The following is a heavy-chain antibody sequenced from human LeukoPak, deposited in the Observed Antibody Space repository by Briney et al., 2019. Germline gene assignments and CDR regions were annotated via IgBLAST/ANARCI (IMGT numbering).Heavy chain of an antibody. CDR2: IKQDGSEK. D-gene: IGHD5-24*01. J-gene: IGHJ4*02. Sequence: GGALRLSCAASGFTFSSYWMTWVRQAPGKGLQWVANIKQDGSEKYYVDSVKGRFTISRDNAKNSLYLQMDSLRTEDTAVYYCARVLDGNWGQGTLVTVSS. CDR1: GFTFSSYW. CDR3: ARVLDGN. V-gene: IGHV3-7*01.